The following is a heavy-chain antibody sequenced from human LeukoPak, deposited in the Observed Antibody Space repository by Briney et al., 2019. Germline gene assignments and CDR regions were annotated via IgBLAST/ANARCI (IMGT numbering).Heavy chain of an antibody. CDR2: ISGSGGST. V-gene: IGHV3-23*01. CDR3: AKAQYSGNYPYFDY. J-gene: IGHJ4*02. D-gene: IGHD1-26*01. Sequence: GGSLRLSCAASGFTFSSYAMSWVRQAPGKGLEWVSAISGSGGSTYYADSVKGRFTISRDNSKNSLFLQMNSLRAEDTAVYYCAKAQYSGNYPYFDYWGQGTLVTVSS. CDR1: GFTFSSYA.